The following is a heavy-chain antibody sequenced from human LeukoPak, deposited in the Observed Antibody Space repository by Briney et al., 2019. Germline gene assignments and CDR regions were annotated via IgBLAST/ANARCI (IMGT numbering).Heavy chain of an antibody. CDR2: ISGSGDST. CDR3: AKDSFTIFGVVNYFDY. V-gene: IGHV3-23*01. J-gene: IGHJ4*02. CDR1: GFTFSNYA. D-gene: IGHD3-3*01. Sequence: GGSLRLSCAASGFTFSNYAMSWARQAPGKGLEWVSAISGSGDSTYYADSVKGRFTVSRDNFKNKLYLQMNSLRAEDTAVYYCAKDSFTIFGVVNYFDYWGQGTLVTVSS.